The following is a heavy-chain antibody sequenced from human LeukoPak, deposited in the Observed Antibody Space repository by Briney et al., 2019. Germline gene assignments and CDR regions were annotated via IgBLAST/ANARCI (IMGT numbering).Heavy chain of an antibody. CDR3: ARHPYSGYDHFDY. J-gene: IGHJ4*02. CDR1: GGTINTSRDY. CDR2: VYYSGST. V-gene: IGHV4-39*01. Sequence: SETLSLTCTASGGTINTSRDYLGRIRQPPGKGLEWIGSVYYSGSTYYSPSLKSRVTISVDTSKNQFSLKLTSVTAADTSVYFCARHPYSGYDHFDYWGQGTLVTVSS. D-gene: IGHD5-12*01.